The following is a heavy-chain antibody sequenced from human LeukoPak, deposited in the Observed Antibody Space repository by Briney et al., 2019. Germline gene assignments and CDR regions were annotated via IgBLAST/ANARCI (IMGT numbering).Heavy chain of an antibody. CDR3: ATSGSSTPY. CDR1: GFTFSSYS. Sequence: GGSLRLSCAASGFTFSSYSMNWVRQAPGKGLEWVSSISNSSNYINYADSVKGRFTISRDNAKNSLYLQMNSLRAEDTAVYYCATSGSSTPYWGEGTLVTVSS. V-gene: IGHV3-21*01. D-gene: IGHD1-26*01. J-gene: IGHJ4*02. CDR2: ISNSSNYI.